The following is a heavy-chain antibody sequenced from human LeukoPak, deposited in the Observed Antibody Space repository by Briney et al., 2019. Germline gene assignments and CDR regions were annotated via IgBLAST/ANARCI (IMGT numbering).Heavy chain of an antibody. D-gene: IGHD3-9*01. CDR1: GGSISSSNW. Sequence: SGTLSLTCAVSGGSISSSNWWSWVRQPPGKGVEWIGEIYHSGSKNYTPSLKSRVTISVDKSKNQFSLKLSSVTAADTAVYYCASDRAYDILTGYYDDAFDIWGQGTMVTVSS. CDR2: IYHSGSK. J-gene: IGHJ3*02. V-gene: IGHV4-4*02. CDR3: ASDRAYDILTGYYDDAFDI.